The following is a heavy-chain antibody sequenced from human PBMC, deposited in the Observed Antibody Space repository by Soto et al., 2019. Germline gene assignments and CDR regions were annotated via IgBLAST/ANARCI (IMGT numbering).Heavy chain of an antibody. J-gene: IGHJ3*02. V-gene: IGHV3-49*03. CDR3: TRDLPRFVTMVRGPRDFDI. Sequence: PGGSLRLSCTASGFTFGDYAMSWFRQAPGKGLEWVGFIRSKAYGGTTEYAASVKGRFTISRDDSKSIAYLQMNSLKTEDTAVYYCTRDLPRFVTMVRGPRDFDIGGQGIMVTVSS. CDR2: IRSKAYGGTT. CDR1: GFTFGDYA. D-gene: IGHD3-10*01.